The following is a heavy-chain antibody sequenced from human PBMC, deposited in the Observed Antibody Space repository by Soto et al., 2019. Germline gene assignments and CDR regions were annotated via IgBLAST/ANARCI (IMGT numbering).Heavy chain of an antibody. D-gene: IGHD4-17*01. V-gene: IGHV1-69*01. CDR2: IIPIFCTA. J-gene: IGHJ6*01. CDR3: ASLVGDYEQYYYSYGMDV. CDR1: GGTLSSYA. Sequence: QVQRVQSGAEVKKPGSSVKVSCKASGGTLSSYAISWVRQAPAQVLEWMGGIIPIFCTANYAQKFQGRVTITADESTCTAYMELSRLTSQYTAVYYCASLVGDYEQYYYSYGMDVWGQGNTVTVAS.